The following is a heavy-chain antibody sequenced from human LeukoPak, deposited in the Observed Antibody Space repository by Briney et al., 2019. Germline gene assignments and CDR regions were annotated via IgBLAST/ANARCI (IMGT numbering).Heavy chain of an antibody. CDR1: GGSISSYF. J-gene: IGHJ6*04. CDR2: IHYSGST. V-gene: IGHV4-59*01. Sequence: PSETLSLTCTVSGGSISSYFWSWIRQPPGKGLEWIGYIHYSGSTNYNPSLKSRVTISLDTSKNQLSLKLSSVTAADTAVYYCARDGDCSRGICYFPRYGMDVWGKGATVTVSS. D-gene: IGHD2-15*01. CDR3: ARDGDCSRGICYFPRYGMDV.